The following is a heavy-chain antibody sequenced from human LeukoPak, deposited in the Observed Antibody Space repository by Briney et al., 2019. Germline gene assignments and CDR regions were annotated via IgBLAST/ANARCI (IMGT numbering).Heavy chain of an antibody. CDR2: IWYEGSNK. Sequence: GSSLRLSCAASGFIYSSYDMLWARKAPGKGLEGVAVIWYEGSNKYYADSVKGRHTIPRDNYKNTLYLQMNSQGAEDTAVYFCARDSKNVPADQLVYWGQGAMATVSS. J-gene: IGHJ4*02. V-gene: IGHV3-33*08. CDR3: ARDSKNVPADQLVY. D-gene: IGHD2-2*01. CDR1: GFIYSSYD.